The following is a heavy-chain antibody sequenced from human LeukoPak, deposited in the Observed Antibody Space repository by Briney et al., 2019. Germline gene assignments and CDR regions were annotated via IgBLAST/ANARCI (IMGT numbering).Heavy chain of an antibody. J-gene: IGHJ4*02. V-gene: IGHV3-7*01. CDR2: IKQDGSEK. Sequence: GGSLRLSCAASGFTFSSYWMSWVRQAPGKGLEWVANIKQDGSEKYYVDSVKGRFTISRDNAKNSLYLQMNSLRAEDTAVYYCARGLGGLLEWLWFLDYWGQGTLATVSS. CDR1: GFTFSSYW. CDR3: ARGLGGLLEWLWFLDY. D-gene: IGHD3-3*01.